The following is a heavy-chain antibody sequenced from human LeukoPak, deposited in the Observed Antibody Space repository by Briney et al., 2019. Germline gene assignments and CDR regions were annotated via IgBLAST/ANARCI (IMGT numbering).Heavy chain of an antibody. J-gene: IGHJ6*02. D-gene: IGHD1-1*01. CDR3: AKVTRELDYSMDV. V-gene: IGHV3-23*01. Sequence: GGSLRLSCVASGFTFRSYALSWVRQAPGKGLEWVSTIGDSGSVTFAADAGKARFTISRDNSKNTMYLQMDSLRVVDTAVYYCAKVTRELDYSMDVWGQGTTVTVSS. CDR2: IGDSGSVT. CDR1: GFTFRSYA.